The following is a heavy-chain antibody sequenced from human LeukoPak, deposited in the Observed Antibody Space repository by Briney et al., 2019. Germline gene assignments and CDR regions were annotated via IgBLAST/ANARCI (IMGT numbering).Heavy chain of an antibody. D-gene: IGHD6-13*01. Sequence: GRSLRLSCAASGFTFSSYGMHWVRQAPGKGLEWVAVISYDGSNKYYADSVKGRFTISRDNSKNTLYLQMNSLRAEDTAVYYCALSKVGSSWYYYYYGMDVWGQGTMVTVSS. CDR2: ISYDGSNK. J-gene: IGHJ6*02. CDR1: GFTFSSYG. CDR3: ALSKVGSSWYYYYYGMDV. V-gene: IGHV3-30*03.